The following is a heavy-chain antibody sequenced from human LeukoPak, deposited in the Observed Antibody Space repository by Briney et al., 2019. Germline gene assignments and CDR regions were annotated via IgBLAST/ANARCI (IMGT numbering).Heavy chain of an antibody. CDR1: GFTFSSYA. J-gene: IGHJ4*02. D-gene: IGHD3-22*01. Sequence: HSGGSLRLSCAASGFTFSSYAMSWVRQAPGKGLEWVSAISGSGGSTYYADSVKGRFTISRDNSKNTLYLQMNSLRAEDTAVYYCARTYYYDSSGYYYAGGYFDYWGQGTLVTVSS. CDR2: ISGSGGST. CDR3: ARTYYYDSSGYYYAGGYFDY. V-gene: IGHV3-23*01.